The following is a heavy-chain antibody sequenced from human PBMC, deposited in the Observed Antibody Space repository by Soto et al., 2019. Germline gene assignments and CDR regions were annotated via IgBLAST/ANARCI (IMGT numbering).Heavy chain of an antibody. CDR3: ARGHRPQGYSYGNNWFDP. D-gene: IGHD5-18*01. V-gene: IGHV4-34*01. CDR2: INHSGST. CDR1: GGSFSGYY. Sequence: KTSETLSLTCAVYGGSFSGYYWSWIRQPPGKGLEWIGEINHSGSTNYNPSLKSRVTISVDTSKNQFSLKLSSVTAADTAVYYCARGHRPQGYSYGNNWFDPWGQGTLVTVSS. J-gene: IGHJ5*02.